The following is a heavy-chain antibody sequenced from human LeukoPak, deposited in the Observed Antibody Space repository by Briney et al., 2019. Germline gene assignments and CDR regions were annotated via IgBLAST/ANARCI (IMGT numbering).Heavy chain of an antibody. D-gene: IGHD3-22*01. Sequence: GGSLRLSCAASGFTFSSYAMSWVRQAPGKGLEWVSAISGSGGSTYYADSVKGRFTISRDNSKNTLYLQMNSLGAEDTAVYYCAKVSGDSSGYYYRIDFYFDYWGQGTLVTVSS. CDR3: AKVSGDSSGYYYRIDFYFDY. CDR2: ISGSGGST. V-gene: IGHV3-23*01. CDR1: GFTFSSYA. J-gene: IGHJ4*02.